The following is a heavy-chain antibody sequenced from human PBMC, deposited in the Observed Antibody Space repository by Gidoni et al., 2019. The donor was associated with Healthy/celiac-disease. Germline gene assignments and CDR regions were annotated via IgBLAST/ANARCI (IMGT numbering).Heavy chain of an antibody. CDR1: GSTFTGYY. CDR2: INPNSGGT. CDR3: ARDIHSGYYYYGMDV. V-gene: IGHV1-2*04. D-gene: IGHD3-10*01. J-gene: IGHJ6*02. Sequence: QVQLVQSGAEVKKPGASVKVSCRASGSTFTGYYMHWVRQAPGQGLEWMGWINPNSGGTNYAQKFQGWVTMTRDTSISTAYMELSRLRSDDTAVYYCARDIHSGYYYYGMDVWGQGTTVTVSS.